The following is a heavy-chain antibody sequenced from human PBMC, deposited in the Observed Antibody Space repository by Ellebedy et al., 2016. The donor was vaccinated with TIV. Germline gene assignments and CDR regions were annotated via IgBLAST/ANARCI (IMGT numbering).Heavy chain of an antibody. CDR3: ARVGGVPYYYYMDV. V-gene: IGHV4-4*07. CDR1: GGSISSYY. J-gene: IGHJ6*03. Sequence: SETLSLXXTVSGGSISSYYWSWIRQPAGKGLEWIGRIYTSGSTNYNPSLKSRVTMSVDTSKNQFSLKLSSVTAADTAVYYCARVGGVPYYYYMDVWGKGTTVTVSS. D-gene: IGHD2-8*02. CDR2: IYTSGST.